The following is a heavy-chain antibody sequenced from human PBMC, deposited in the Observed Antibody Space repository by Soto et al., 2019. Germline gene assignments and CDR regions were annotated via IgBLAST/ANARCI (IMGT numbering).Heavy chain of an antibody. J-gene: IGHJ6*02. CDR1: GGSISSYY. CDR2: TYTSGST. CDR3: ARELARRYQPAHMDV. V-gene: IGHV4-4*07. D-gene: IGHD2-2*01. Sequence: PXATLCLTCTVSGGSISSYYWSWIRQPSGKGLEWIGRTYTSGSTNYNPSLKSRVTMSVDTSKNQFSLKLSSVTAADTAVYYCARELARRYQPAHMDVWGQGTTVTVSS.